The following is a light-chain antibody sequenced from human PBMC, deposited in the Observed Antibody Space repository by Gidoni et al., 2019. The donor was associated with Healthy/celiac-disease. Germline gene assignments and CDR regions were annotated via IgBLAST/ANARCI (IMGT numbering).Light chain of an antibody. CDR1: YSISSY. CDR3: QQTYSTPWT. CDR2: AAS. Sequence: IQMTPSPSSLSVSVGDRVTITCRASYSISSYLNWYQQKPGKAPKLLIYAASSLQSGVPSRFSGSGSGTDFTLTISRLQPEDFATYYCQQTYSTPWTFGQGTKVEIK. V-gene: IGKV1-39*01. J-gene: IGKJ1*01.